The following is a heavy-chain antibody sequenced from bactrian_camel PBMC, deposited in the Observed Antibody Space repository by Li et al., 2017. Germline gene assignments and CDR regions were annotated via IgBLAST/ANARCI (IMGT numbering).Heavy chain of an antibody. D-gene: IGHD5*01. CDR1: GYTRRSYH. Sequence: VQLVESGGGSVQAGGSLLLSCVVSGYTRRSYHLGWFRQAPGKKREGVAVINIGSGNTYYADSVKDRFTISQDYAKNTVYLQINILKPEDTAMYYCAADRMIKFRGFGNGLREFDYWGQGTQVTVSP. J-gene: IGHJ4*01. CDR2: INIGSGNT. V-gene: IGHV3S40*01. CDR3: AADRMIKFRGFGNGLREFDY.